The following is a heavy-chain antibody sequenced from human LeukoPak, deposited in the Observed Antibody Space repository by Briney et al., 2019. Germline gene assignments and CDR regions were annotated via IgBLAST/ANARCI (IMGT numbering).Heavy chain of an antibody. D-gene: IGHD3-3*01. CDR2: INYSRST. CDR3: ARAVKGFWSGPIDY. V-gene: IGHV4-59*08. J-gene: IGHJ4*02. CDR1: GDSISRDY. Sequence: SETLSLTGTGSGDSISRDYWDWIRQPPGKGLDWIGYINYSRSTNCNLCLESRAAISTHTSNNQFSLSLSTVTAADTAVYYCARAVKGFWSGPIDYWGQGTLVTVSS.